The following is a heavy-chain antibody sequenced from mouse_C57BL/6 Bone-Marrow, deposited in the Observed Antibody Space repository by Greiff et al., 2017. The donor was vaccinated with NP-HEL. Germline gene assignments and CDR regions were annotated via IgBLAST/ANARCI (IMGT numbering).Heavy chain of an antibody. CDR2: IRNKANGYTT. D-gene: IGHD2-4*01. CDR3: ARSIYYDYADYPFYAMDC. Sequence: EVQGVESGGGLVQPGGSLSLSCAASGFTFTDYYMSWVRQPPGKALEWLGFIRNKANGYTTEYSASVKGRFTISRDNSQSILYLQMNALRADDSATYYCARSIYYDYADYPFYAMDCWRQGTSVTVSS. CDR1: GFTFTDYY. J-gene: IGHJ4*01. V-gene: IGHV7-3*01.